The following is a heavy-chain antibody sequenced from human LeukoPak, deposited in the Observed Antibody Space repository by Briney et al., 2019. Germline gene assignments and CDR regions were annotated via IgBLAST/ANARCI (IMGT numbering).Heavy chain of an antibody. V-gene: IGHV1-46*01. D-gene: IGHD3-10*01. CDR1: GYNFTNYY. Sequence: ASVKVSCKASGYNFTNYYIHWVRQAPGQGLEWMGIIKPSVGSTAFAQNFQGRVTVTRDTSTSTVYMELNSLRSEDTAVYYCARDYDTVEGSGSYPSDYWGQGTLVSVSS. CDR3: ARDYDTVEGSGSYPSDY. CDR2: IKPSVGST. J-gene: IGHJ4*02.